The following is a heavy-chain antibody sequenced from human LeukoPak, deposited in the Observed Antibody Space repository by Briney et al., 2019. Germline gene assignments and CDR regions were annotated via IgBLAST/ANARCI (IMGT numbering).Heavy chain of an antibody. D-gene: IGHD2-15*01. CDR1: GFTFSSYW. CDR3: ASHQEWQLPSGFDI. Sequence: GGSLRLSCAASGFTFSSYWMSWVRQAPGKGLERVANIKQDGSEKYYVDSVKGRFTISRDNAKNSLYLQMNSLRAEDTAVYHCASHQEWQLPSGFDIWGQGTMVTVSS. CDR2: IKQDGSEK. V-gene: IGHV3-7*05. J-gene: IGHJ3*02.